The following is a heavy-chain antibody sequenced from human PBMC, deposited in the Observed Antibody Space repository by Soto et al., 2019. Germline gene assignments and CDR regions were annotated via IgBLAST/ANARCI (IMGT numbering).Heavy chain of an antibody. V-gene: IGHV1-18*01. J-gene: IGHJ6*03. Sequence: QVPLVQSGAEVKKPGASVKVSCKASGYTFTSYGISWVRQAPGQGLEWMGWISAYNGNTNYAQKLQGRVTMTTDTSTSTAYMELRSLRSDDTAVYYCARDIVVVPAAKDYYYYMDVWGKGTTVTVSS. CDR3: ARDIVVVPAAKDYYYYMDV. D-gene: IGHD2-2*01. CDR1: GYTFTSYG. CDR2: ISAYNGNT.